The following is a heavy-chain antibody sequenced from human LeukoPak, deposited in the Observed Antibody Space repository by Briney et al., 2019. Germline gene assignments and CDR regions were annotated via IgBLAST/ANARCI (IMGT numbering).Heavy chain of an antibody. CDR2: ISSSSSYI. CDR3: ARDHSSSWYADFDY. CDR1: GFTFSSYS. V-gene: IGHV3-21*01. J-gene: IGHJ4*02. Sequence: GGSLRLSCAASGFTFSSYSMNWVRQAPGKGLEWVSSISSSSSYIYYADSVKGRFTISRDNAKNSLYLQMNSLRAEDTAVYYCARDHSSSWYADFDYWGQGTLVAVSS. D-gene: IGHD6-13*01.